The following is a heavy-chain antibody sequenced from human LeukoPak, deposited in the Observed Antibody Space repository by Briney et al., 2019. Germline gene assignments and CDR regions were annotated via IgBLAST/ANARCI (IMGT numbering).Heavy chain of an antibody. CDR2: LNHYGGDK. V-gene: IGHV3-7*04. CDR3: VRGDFDF. Sequence: GESLRLSCATSGFTFTTYWMSWVRQASGKGLEWVATLNHYGGDKYYVDSVKGRFTISRDNAKSSLYLQMNSLRAEDTAVYYCVRGDFDFWGQGTLVTVSS. J-gene: IGHJ4*02. CDR1: GFTFTTYW.